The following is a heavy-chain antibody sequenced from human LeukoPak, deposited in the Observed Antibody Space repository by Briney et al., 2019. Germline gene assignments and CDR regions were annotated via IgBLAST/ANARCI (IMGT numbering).Heavy chain of an antibody. CDR1: GGTFSSYA. J-gene: IGHJ4*02. D-gene: IGHD6-19*01. V-gene: IGHV1-69*13. CDR2: IIPIFGTA. CDR3: ACSIAVAGPLDY. Sequence: SVKVSCKASGGTFSSYAISWLRQAPGHALKWMGGIIPIFGTANYAQKFQGRVTITADESTTTAYMELSSLRSEDTAVYYCACSIAVAGPLDYWGQGTLVTVSS.